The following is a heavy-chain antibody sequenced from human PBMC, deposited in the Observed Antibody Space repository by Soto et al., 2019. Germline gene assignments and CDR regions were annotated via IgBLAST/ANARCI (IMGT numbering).Heavy chain of an antibody. CDR2: IYHSGTT. CDR3: ARGPDLGWD. V-gene: IGHV4-4*02. CDR1: GGSISSSHW. D-gene: IGHD2-21*01. Sequence: QVQLQESGPGLVKPSGTLSLTCAVSGGSISSSHWWSWVRQPPGKGLEWIGEIYHSGTTNYNPSLKSRLNISIDTSKNQISLILSSVTAADTAVYYCARGPDLGWDWGQGTLVTVSS. J-gene: IGHJ4*02.